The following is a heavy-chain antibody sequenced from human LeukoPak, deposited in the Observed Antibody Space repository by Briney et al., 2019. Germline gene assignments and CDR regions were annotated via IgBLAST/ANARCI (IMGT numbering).Heavy chain of an antibody. Sequence: GRSLRLSCAASGFTFSSYAMHWVRQAPGKGLEWVAVISYDGSNKYYADSVKGRFTISRDNSKNTLYLQMNSLRAEDTAVYYCAREGNLGDYYGSGSFHYWGQGTLVTVSS. V-gene: IGHV3-30-3*01. D-gene: IGHD3-10*01. CDR2: ISYDGSNK. J-gene: IGHJ4*02. CDR1: GFTFSSYA. CDR3: AREGNLGDYYGSGSFHY.